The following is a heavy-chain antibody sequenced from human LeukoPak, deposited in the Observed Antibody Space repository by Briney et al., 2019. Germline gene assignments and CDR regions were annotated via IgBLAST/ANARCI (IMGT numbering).Heavy chain of an antibody. D-gene: IGHD3-10*01. V-gene: IGHV3-48*02. CDR2: ITGSSGTI. Sequence: PGGSLRLSCAASEFTFSTYSFNWVRQAPGKGLEWLSYITGSSGTIYYADSVKGRFTISRDNAENSLYLQMNSLRDEDTAVYYCARRLGTSGRYFDLWGRGTLVTVSS. CDR1: EFTFSTYS. CDR3: ARRLGTSGRYFDL. J-gene: IGHJ2*01.